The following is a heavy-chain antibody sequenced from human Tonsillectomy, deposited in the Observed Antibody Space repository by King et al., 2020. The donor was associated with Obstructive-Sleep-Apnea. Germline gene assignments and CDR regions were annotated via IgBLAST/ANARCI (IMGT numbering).Heavy chain of an antibody. Sequence: VQLVESGGGLVKPGGSLRLSCAASGFTFSNVWMTWVRQAPGKGLEWLGRIPTKADGGTPDYAAPVKGRFTISRDDSKYTVYLHMNGLRTDDTAVYYCSTGPSRSTAGDNRYFDYWGQGTLVTVSS. CDR2: IPTKADGGTP. J-gene: IGHJ4*02. V-gene: IGHV3-15*01. D-gene: IGHD2-21*01. CDR1: GFTFSNVW. CDR3: STGPSRSTAGDNRYFDY.